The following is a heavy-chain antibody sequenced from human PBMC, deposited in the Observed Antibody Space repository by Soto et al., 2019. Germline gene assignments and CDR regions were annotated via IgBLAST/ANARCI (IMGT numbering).Heavy chain of an antibody. Sequence: PGESMRIACKVSGYSFTGYWIVWVLQMPGKGLEWMGIIYPGDSDTRYSPSFQGQVTISADKSISTAYLQWSSLKASDTAMYYCARRGSSRYDLDVWGQGTTVTVSS. J-gene: IGHJ6*01. D-gene: IGHD1-26*01. CDR3: ARRGSSRYDLDV. V-gene: IGHV5-51*01. CDR1: GYSFTGYW. CDR2: IYPGDSDT.